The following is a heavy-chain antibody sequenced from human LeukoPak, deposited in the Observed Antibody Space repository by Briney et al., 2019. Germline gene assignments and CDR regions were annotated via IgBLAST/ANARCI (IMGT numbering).Heavy chain of an antibody. CDR3: ARDQTGNIDY. CDR1: GFTFSNYE. J-gene: IGHJ4*02. Sequence: GGSLRLSCAVSGFTFSNYEMNWVRQAPGKGREGVSYISDSGNTIYYADSVKGRFTISRDNAKNSLYLQMNSLRAEDTAVYLCARDQTGNIDYWGQGTLVTVFS. V-gene: IGHV3-48*03. CDR2: ISDSGNTI.